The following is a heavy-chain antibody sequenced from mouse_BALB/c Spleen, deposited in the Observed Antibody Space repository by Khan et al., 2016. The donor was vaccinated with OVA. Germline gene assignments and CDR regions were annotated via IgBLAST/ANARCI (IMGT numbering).Heavy chain of an antibody. J-gene: IGHJ4*01. CDR1: GFSLASYG. CDR3: AKWGTGYYAKDY. V-gene: IGHV2-3*01. Sequence: QVQLKQSGPGLVAPSQSLSITCTVSGFSLASYGVNWVRQPPGKGLEWLGVIWGDGSTNYHSALRSRLSINKENSKSQVFLKLNSLQTDDNATYYCAKWGTGYYAKDYRGQGNSVTVSS. D-gene: IGHD4-1*01. CDR2: IWGDGST.